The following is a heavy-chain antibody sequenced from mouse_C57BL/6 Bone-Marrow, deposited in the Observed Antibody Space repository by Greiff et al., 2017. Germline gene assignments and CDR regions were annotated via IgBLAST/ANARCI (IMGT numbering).Heavy chain of an antibody. CDR3: AREYYIDY. CDR1: GYTFTSYW. CDR2: IYPGSGST. J-gene: IGHJ2*01. Sequence: VQLQQPGAELVKPGASVKMSCKASGYTFTSYWITWVKQRPGQGLEWIGDIYPGSGSTNYNEKFKSKATLTVDKSSSTAYMQLSSLTSEDSAVYYCAREYYIDYWGQGTTLTVSS. V-gene: IGHV1-55*01.